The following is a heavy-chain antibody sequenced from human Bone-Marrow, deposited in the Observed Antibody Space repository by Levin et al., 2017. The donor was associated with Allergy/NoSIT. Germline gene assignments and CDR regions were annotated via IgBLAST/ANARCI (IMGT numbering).Heavy chain of an antibody. Sequence: GASVKVSCKASGYTFTTYRIIWVRQAPGQGLEWMGSQKFQGRVTMTTDTSTSTAYMELGSLTSDDTAVYYCARSGYSAYGPFDYWGQGSLVTVSS. J-gene: IGHJ4*02. V-gene: IGHV1-18*01. CDR3: ARSGYSAYGPFDY. D-gene: IGHD5-12*01. CDR1: GYTFTTYR.